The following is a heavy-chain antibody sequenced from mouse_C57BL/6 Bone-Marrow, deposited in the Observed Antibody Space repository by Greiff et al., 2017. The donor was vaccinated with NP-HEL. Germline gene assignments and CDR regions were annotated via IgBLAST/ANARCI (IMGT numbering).Heavy chain of an antibody. CDR1: GFTFSSYT. CDR2: ISGGGGNT. D-gene: IGHD1-1*01. V-gene: IGHV5-9*01. Sequence: EVMLVESGGGLVKPGGSLKLSCAASGFTFSSYTMSWVRQTPEKRLEWVATISGGGGNTYYPDSVKGRFTISRDNAKNTLYLQMSSLRSEDTALYYCARHIDYYGSSYDDFDVWGTGTTVTVSS. CDR3: ARHIDYYGSSYDDFDV. J-gene: IGHJ1*03.